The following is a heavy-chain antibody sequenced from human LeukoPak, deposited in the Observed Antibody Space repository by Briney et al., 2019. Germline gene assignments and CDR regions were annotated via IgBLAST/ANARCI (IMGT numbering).Heavy chain of an antibody. CDR3: ANGVDTSHVHYLDY. J-gene: IGHJ4*02. V-gene: IGHV3-23*01. CDR1: GVTLSNYA. Sequence: RGSPRDSRAAPGVTLSNYAMSWVRQTPGKGQEWVSAISGSGGGTDYAESVQGRFTISTEKSKNTPYLQMSSLRAQSTALYYYANGVDTSHVHYLDYWGQRTLVTVSS. CDR2: ISGSGGGT. D-gene: IGHD2-2*01.